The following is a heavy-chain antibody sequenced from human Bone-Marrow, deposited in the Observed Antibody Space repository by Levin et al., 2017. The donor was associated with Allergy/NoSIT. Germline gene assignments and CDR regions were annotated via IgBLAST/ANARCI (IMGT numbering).Heavy chain of an antibody. D-gene: IGHD6-13*01. CDR2: INQDGSET. V-gene: IGHV3-7*01. CDR1: GLSFSIYW. Sequence: GGSLRLSCADSGLSFSIYWMTWVRQAPGKGLEWVANINQDGSETYYVDSVKGRFTISRDNAKNSLYLQLNSLRAEDTAVYYCARGGSDSSWYWVYWGQGTLVTVSS. J-gene: IGHJ4*02. CDR3: ARGGSDSSWYWVY.